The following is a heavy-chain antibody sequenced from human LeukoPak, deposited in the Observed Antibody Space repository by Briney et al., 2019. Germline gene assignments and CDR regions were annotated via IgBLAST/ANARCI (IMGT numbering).Heavy chain of an antibody. CDR1: GGSFSGYY. J-gene: IGHJ4*02. V-gene: IGHV4-34*01. D-gene: IGHD5-18*01. Sequence: PSETLSLTCAVYGGSFSGYYWSWIRQPPGKGLEWIGEINHSGSTNYNPSLKSRVTISVDTSKNQFSLKLSSVTAADTAVYYCARPIRPGYSYGYDYWGQGTVVTVSS. CDR2: INHSGST. CDR3: ARPIRPGYSYGYDY.